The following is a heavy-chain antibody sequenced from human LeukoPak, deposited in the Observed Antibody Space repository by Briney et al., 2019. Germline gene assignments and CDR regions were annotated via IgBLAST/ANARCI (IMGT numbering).Heavy chain of an antibody. CDR3: ARGDWEK. J-gene: IGHJ4*02. CDR2: LYSGGIT. D-gene: IGHD2-21*02. CDR1: GFTFSSYW. V-gene: IGHV3-53*01. Sequence: GGSLRLSCAASGFTFSSYWMSWVRQAPGKGLEWVSVLYSGGITYYADSVKGRFSISRDDPKNTLFLQMNSLRVDDTAVYYCARGDWEKWGQGALVTVSS.